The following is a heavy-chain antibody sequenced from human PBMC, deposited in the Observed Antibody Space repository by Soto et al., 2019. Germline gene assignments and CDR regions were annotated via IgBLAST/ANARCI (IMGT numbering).Heavy chain of an antibody. J-gene: IGHJ6*02. CDR2: ISSSSSYI. D-gene: IGHD2-2*01. CDR1: GFTSSRYS. Sequence: PGGSLRRSCASSGFTSSRYSINWVHQSAGKGLEWVSSISSSSSYIYYADSVKGRFTISRDNAKNSLYLQMNSLRAEDTAVYYCARDCSSTSCYPSGMDVWGQGTTVTVSS. CDR3: ARDCSSTSCYPSGMDV. V-gene: IGHV3-21*01.